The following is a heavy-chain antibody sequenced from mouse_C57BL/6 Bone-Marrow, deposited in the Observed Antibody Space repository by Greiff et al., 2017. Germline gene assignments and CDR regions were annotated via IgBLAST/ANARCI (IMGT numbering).Heavy chain of an antibody. CDR1: GYTFTSYW. D-gene: IGHD1-1*01. V-gene: IGHV1-55*01. Sequence: VQLQQPGAELVKPGASVKMSCKASGYTFTSYWITWVQQRPGQGLEWVGDIYPGSGSTNYTEKFKSKVTLSVDTSSSTAYMPLISLTSEYSAVYYCSGRNYYGSSRPFDFGGQGTTLTVSS. J-gene: IGHJ2*01. CDR2: IYPGSGST. CDR3: SGRNYYGSSRPFDF.